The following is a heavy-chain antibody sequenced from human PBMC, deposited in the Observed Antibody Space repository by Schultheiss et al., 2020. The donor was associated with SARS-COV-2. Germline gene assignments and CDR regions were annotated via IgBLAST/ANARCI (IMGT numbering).Heavy chain of an antibody. CDR2: ISGSGGST. CDR3: AKDWSGSYSSVFNYFDY. V-gene: IGHV3-23*01. J-gene: IGHJ4*02. D-gene: IGHD1-26*01. CDR1: GFTFSSYA. Sequence: GGSLRLSCAASGFTFSSYAMSWVRQAPGKGLEWVSAISGSGGSTYYADSVKGRFTISRDNSKNTLYLQMNSLRAEDTAVYYCAKDWSGSYSSVFNYFDYWGQGTLVTVSS.